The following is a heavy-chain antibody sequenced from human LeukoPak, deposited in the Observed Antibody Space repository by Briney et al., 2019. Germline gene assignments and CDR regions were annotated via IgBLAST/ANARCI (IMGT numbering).Heavy chain of an antibody. CDR3: ARGNLRGYSYGYDLDY. Sequence: PGGSLRLSCAASGFTFSSYSMNWVRQAPGKGLEWVAVIWYDGSNKYYADSVKGRFTISRDNSKNTLYLQMNSLRAEDTAVYYCARGNLRGYSYGYDLDYWGQGTLVTVSS. D-gene: IGHD5-18*01. J-gene: IGHJ4*02. V-gene: IGHV3-33*08. CDR1: GFTFSSYS. CDR2: IWYDGSNK.